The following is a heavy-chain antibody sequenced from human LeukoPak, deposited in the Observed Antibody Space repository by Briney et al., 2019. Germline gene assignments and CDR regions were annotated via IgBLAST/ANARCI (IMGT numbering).Heavy chain of an antibody. CDR1: GFTFSSYG. CDR3: ARDEALRIVVPAAFDY. J-gene: IGHJ4*02. CDR2: ISYDGSNK. Sequence: GGSLRLSCAASGFTFSSYGMHWVRQAPGKGLEWVAVISYDGSNKYYADSVKGRFTISRDNSKNTLYLQMNSLRAEDTAVYYCARDEALRIVVPAAFDYWGQGTLVTVSS. V-gene: IGHV3-30*03. D-gene: IGHD2-2*01.